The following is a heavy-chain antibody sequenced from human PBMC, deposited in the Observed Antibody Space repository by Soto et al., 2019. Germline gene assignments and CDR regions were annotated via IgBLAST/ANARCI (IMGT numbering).Heavy chain of an antibody. D-gene: IGHD2-21*01. CDR1: GFTFNNYA. CDR3: AKFGPGGHFFWYSDL. Sequence: EVQLLESGGGLVQPGGSLRLSCAASGFTFNNYAMNWVRQAPGKGLEWVSGISRSGDITYYADSVKGRFTISRDNSQNTLYLQMNSLRVEDTAVYFCAKFGPGGHFFWYSDLWGRGTLVTVSS. CDR2: ISRSGDIT. J-gene: IGHJ2*01. V-gene: IGHV3-23*01.